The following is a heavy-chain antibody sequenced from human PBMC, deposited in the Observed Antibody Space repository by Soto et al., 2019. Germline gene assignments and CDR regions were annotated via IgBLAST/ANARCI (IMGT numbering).Heavy chain of an antibody. V-gene: IGHV4-61*01. CDR2: IYYSGTT. CDR3: ARTGTQGGY. Sequence: SETLSLTCTVAGGSVSIANQYWIWIRQPPGTGLEWIGYIYYSGTTNYNPSLKSRVTMSVDTSKNQFSLKLSSVTAADTAVYYCARTGTQGGYWGQGTLVTVSS. CDR1: GGSVSIANQY. D-gene: IGHD1-1*01. J-gene: IGHJ4*02.